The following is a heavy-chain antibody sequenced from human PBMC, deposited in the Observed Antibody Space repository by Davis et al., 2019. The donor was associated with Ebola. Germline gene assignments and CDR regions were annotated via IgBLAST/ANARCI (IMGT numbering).Heavy chain of an antibody. D-gene: IGHD2-8*02. Sequence: PGGSLRLSCEASGFTFSYHRMSWIRQVPGKGLKWLSYIADSGVDYAESVKGRFTLSRDNAKNSLYLQMDNLMDEDTAVYYCARGGGCTGDTCWYADYWGQGTLVTVSS. J-gene: IGHJ4*02. CDR3: ARGGGCTGDTCWYADY. CDR2: IADSGV. V-gene: IGHV3-48*02. CDR1: GFTFSYHR.